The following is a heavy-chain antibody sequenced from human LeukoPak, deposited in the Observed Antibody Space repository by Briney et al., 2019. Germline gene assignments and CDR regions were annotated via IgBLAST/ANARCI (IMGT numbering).Heavy chain of an antibody. D-gene: IGHD4-17*01. CDR2: INHSGST. CDR3: ARGHHGDLDY. Sequence: PSETLSLNCAVYGGSFSGYYWSWIRQPPGKGLEWIGEINHSGSTNYNPSLKSRVTISVDTSKNQFSLNLSSVTAADTAVYYCARGHHGDLDYWGQGPLVTVSS. J-gene: IGHJ4*02. CDR1: GGSFSGYY. V-gene: IGHV4-34*01.